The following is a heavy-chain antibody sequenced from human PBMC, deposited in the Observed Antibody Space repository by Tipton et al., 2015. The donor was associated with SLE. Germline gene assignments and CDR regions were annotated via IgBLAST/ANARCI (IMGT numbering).Heavy chain of an antibody. CDR1: GGSFSGYY. V-gene: IGHV4-34*01. D-gene: IGHD3-22*01. J-gene: IGHJ5*02. CDR3: ARWGYDST. Sequence: TLSLTCAVYGGSFSGYYWSWIRQPPGKGLEWIGEINHSGSTNYNPSLKSRVTISVDTSKNQFSLKLSPVTAADTAVYYCARWGYDSTWGQGTLVTVCS. CDR2: INHSGST.